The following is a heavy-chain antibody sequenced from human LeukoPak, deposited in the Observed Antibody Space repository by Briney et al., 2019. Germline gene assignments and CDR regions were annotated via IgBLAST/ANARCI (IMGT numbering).Heavy chain of an antibody. D-gene: IGHD6-13*01. V-gene: IGHV4-4*02. CDR3: AREAAAAGTGDYYYYMDV. Sequence: SETLSLTCAVSGGSISSSNWWSWVRQPPGKGLEWIGEIYHSGSTNYNPSLKSRVTISVDTSKNQFSLKLSSVTAADTAVYYCAREAAAAGTGDYYYYMDVWGKGTTVTVSS. CDR2: IYHSGST. J-gene: IGHJ6*03. CDR1: GGSISSSNW.